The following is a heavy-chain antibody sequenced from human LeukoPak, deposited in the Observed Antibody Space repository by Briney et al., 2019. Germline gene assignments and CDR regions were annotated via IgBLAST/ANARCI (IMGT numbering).Heavy chain of an antibody. CDR1: GFTFSSYS. V-gene: IGHV3-21*01. Sequence: GGSLRLSCAASGFTFSSYSMNWVRQAPGKGLEWVSSISSSSSYIYYADSVKGRFTISRDNAKNSLYPQMNSLRAEDTAVYYCARVYEGSSGAFDIWGQGTMVTVSS. D-gene: IGHD6-13*01. J-gene: IGHJ3*02. CDR3: ARVYEGSSGAFDI. CDR2: ISSSSSYI.